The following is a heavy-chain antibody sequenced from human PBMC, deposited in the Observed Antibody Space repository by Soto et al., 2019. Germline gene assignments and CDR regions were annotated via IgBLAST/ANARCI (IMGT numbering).Heavy chain of an antibody. V-gene: IGHV3-30*18. CDR2: ISYDGSNK. CDR3: AKDYGGGSYYYYGMDV. J-gene: IGHJ6*02. CDR1: GFTFSSYV. Sequence: GGSLRLSCAASGFTFSSYVMHWVRQAPGKGLEWVAVISYDGSNKYYADSVKGRFTISRDNSKNTLYLQMNSLRAEDTAVYYCAKDYGGGSYYYYGMDVWGQGTTVTVSS. D-gene: IGHD4-17*01.